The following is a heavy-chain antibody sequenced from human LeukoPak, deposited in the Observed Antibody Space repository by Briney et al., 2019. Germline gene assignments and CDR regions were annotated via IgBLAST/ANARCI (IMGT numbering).Heavy chain of an antibody. CDR2: INAGNGNT. Sequence: PKASVKVSCKASGYTFTSYAMHWVRQAPGQRLEWMGWINAGNGNTKYSQKFQGRVTITRDTSASTAYMELSSLRSEDTAVYYCARSAYGSGSYCNYWGQGTLVTVSS. J-gene: IGHJ4*02. D-gene: IGHD3-10*01. CDR3: ARSAYGSGSYCNY. CDR1: GYTFTSYA. V-gene: IGHV1-3*01.